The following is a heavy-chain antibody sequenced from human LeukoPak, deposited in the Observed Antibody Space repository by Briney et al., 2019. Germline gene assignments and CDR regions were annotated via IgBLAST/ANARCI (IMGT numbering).Heavy chain of an antibody. Sequence: GGSLRLSCAASGFTFSSYAMHWVRQAPGKGLEYVSAISSNGGSTYYANSVKGRFTISRDNSKNTLYLQMGSLRAEDMAAYYCARSGTMVRGVINYFDYWGQGTLVTVSS. J-gene: IGHJ4*02. CDR3: ARSGTMVRGVINYFDY. D-gene: IGHD3-10*01. V-gene: IGHV3-64*01. CDR1: GFTFSSYA. CDR2: ISSNGGST.